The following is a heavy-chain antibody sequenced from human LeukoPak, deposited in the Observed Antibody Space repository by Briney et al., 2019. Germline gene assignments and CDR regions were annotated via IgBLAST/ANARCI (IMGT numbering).Heavy chain of an antibody. D-gene: IGHD3-10*01. CDR2: TYYRSKWYN. Sequence: SQTLSLTCAISGDSVSSNNAAWNWIRQSPSRGLEWLGRTYYRSKWYNDYAVSVKSRITINPDTSKNQFSLKLSSVTAADTAVYYCARDDAGKWMYYFDYWGQGTLVTISS. CDR3: ARDDAGKWMYYFDY. CDR1: GDSVSSNNAA. V-gene: IGHV6-1*01. J-gene: IGHJ4*02.